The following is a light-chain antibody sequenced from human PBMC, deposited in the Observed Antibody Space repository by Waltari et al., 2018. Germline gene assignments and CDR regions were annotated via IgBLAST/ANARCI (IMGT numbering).Light chain of an antibody. CDR2: LGS. CDR1: QSLLHSNGYNY. V-gene: IGKV2-28*01. Sequence: DIVMTQSPLSLPVTPGESASITCRPSQSLLHSNGYNYLDWDLQKPGQSPHLLFYLGSNRASGVPDRFSGSASGTDFTLKISSVEAEDVGVYYCMQVLQTPYTFGQGTKLEI. J-gene: IGKJ2*01. CDR3: MQVLQTPYT.